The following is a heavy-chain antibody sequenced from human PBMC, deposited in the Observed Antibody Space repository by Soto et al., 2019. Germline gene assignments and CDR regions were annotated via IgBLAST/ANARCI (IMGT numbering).Heavy chain of an antibody. J-gene: IGHJ4*02. CDR1: GFTFSSYD. D-gene: IGHD1-26*01. Sequence: EVQLVESGGGLVQPGGSLRLSCAASGFTFSSYDMHWVRQATGKGLEWVSAIGTAGDTYYPGSVKGRFTISRENAKNSLYLQMNSLRAGDTAVYYCARALHQSLPEVAYDYWGQGTLVTVSS. CDR2: IGTAGDT. CDR3: ARALHQSLPEVAYDY. V-gene: IGHV3-13*01.